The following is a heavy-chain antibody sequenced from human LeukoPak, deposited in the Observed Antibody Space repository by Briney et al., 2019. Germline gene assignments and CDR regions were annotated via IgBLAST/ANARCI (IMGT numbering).Heavy chain of an antibody. V-gene: IGHV4-4*07. Sequence: PSETLSLTCTVSGDSISNYYWSWIRQPAGKGLEWIGRIYTSGSTNYNPPLKSRVTMSVDTSKNQFSLKLSSVTAADTAVYYCARVSLVRGAPDYYFDYWGQGTLVTVSS. D-gene: IGHD3-10*01. CDR3: ARVSLVRGAPDYYFDY. CDR1: GDSISNYY. J-gene: IGHJ4*02. CDR2: IYTSGST.